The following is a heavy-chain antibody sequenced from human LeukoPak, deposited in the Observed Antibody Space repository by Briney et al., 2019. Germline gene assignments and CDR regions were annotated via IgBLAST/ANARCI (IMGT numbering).Heavy chain of an antibody. CDR3: ARDHHDFWSGYLYGMDV. V-gene: IGHV4-34*01. CDR2: INHSGST. Sequence: SETLSLTCAVYGGSFSGYYWSWIRQPPGKGLEWIGEINHSGSTNYNPSLKSRVTISVDTSKNQFSLKLSSVTAADTAVYYCARDHHDFWSGYLYGMDVWGQGTTVTVSS. D-gene: IGHD3-3*01. CDR1: GGSFSGYY. J-gene: IGHJ6*02.